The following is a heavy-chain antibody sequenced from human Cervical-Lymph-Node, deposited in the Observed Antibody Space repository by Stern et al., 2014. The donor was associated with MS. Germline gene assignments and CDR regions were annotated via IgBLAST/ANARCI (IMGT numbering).Heavy chain of an antibody. V-gene: IGHV1-69*04. CDR1: GGTFISSYA. CDR2: IIPILGLP. CDR3: ASRVVTNRAAATLHNLFDP. Sequence: QVQLVQSGAEVKKPGSSVNVSCKASGGTFISSYAITWMRQAPGQGLEWMGRIIPILGLPNYAQRFQGRLSITADTSTSTAYMELSSLRSEDTAVYYCASRVVTNRAAATLHNLFDPWGQGTLVTVSS. D-gene: IGHD2-21*02. J-gene: IGHJ5*02.